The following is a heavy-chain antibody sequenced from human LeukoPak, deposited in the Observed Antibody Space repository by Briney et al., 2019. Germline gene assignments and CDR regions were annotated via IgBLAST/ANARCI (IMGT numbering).Heavy chain of an antibody. D-gene: IGHD6-19*01. J-gene: IGHJ4*02. Sequence: GGSLRLSCAASGFTFSSYWMSWVRQAPGKGLEWVANIKQDGSEKYYVDSVKGRFTISRDNAKNSLYLQMNSLRAEDTAVYYCASNLGDSSGWYEYYFDYWGQGTLVTVSS. CDR2: IKQDGSEK. CDR3: ASNLGDSSGWYEYYFDY. CDR1: GFTFSSYW. V-gene: IGHV3-7*01.